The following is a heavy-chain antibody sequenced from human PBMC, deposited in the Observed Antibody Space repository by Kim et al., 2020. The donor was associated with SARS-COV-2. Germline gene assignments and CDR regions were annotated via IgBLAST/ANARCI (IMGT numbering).Heavy chain of an antibody. D-gene: IGHD2-2*01. Sequence: GGSLRLSCAASGFTFSSYWMSWVRQTPGKGLQWVANINQDGSEKSYLDSVKGRFTISRDNAKNSLYLQMNSLRGDDTAVYYCAKPPRSTSRAGFDPWGQGTLVRVPS. CDR2: INQDGSEK. CDR1: GFTFSSYW. J-gene: IGHJ5*02. V-gene: IGHV3-7*01. CDR3: AKPPRSTSRAGFDP.